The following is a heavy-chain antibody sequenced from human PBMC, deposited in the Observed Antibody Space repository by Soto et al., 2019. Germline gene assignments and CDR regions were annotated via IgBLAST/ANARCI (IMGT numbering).Heavy chain of an antibody. CDR3: ARNRYFDWFPKGFDAFDI. J-gene: IGHJ3*02. D-gene: IGHD3-9*01. V-gene: IGHV3-30-3*01. CDR1: GFTFSSYA. Sequence: GGSLRLSCAASGFTFSSYAMHWVRQAPGKGLEWVAVISYDGSNKYYADPVKGRFTISRDNSKNTLYLQMNSLRAEDTAVYYCARNRYFDWFPKGFDAFDIWGQGTMVTVSS. CDR2: ISYDGSNK.